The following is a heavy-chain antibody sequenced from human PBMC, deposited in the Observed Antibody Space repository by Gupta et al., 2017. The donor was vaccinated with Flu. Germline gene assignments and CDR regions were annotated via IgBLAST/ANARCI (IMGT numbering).Heavy chain of an antibody. CDR2: INPKSGGT. Sequence: QVQVVQSGAEVMKPGASVKVSCKASGYTFNDYYLPWLRQAPGQGLEWVGRINPKSGGTNYARKFQGRVTMTRDTSISTGYFDVTWLRSDDTAVYYCARAQDELLNLIRGYYYFIDVWGKGTTVTVSS. CDR3: ARAQDELLNLIRGYYYFIDV. D-gene: IGHD2-15*01. V-gene: IGHV1-2*06. CDR1: GYTFNDYY. J-gene: IGHJ6*03.